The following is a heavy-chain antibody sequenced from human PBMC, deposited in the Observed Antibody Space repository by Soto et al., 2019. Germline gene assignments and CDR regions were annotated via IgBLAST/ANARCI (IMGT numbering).Heavy chain of an antibody. D-gene: IGHD6-19*01. Sequence: PGGSLRLSCAASGFTFSSYGMHWVRQAPGKGLEWVAVISYDGSNKYYADSVKGRFTISRDNSKNTLYLQMNSLRAEDTAVYYCAKGIRDSSGWFYYYYGMDVWGQVTTVTVSS. CDR2: ISYDGSNK. V-gene: IGHV3-30*18. CDR3: AKGIRDSSGWFYYYYGMDV. J-gene: IGHJ6*02. CDR1: GFTFSSYG.